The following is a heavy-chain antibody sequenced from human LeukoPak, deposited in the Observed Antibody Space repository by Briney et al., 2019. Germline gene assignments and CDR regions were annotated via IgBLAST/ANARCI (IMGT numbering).Heavy chain of an antibody. CDR2: IIPIFGMA. V-gene: IGHV1-69*10. Sequence: SVKVSCKASGGTFIIYAISWVRQAPGQGLEWMGRIIPIFGMANSTQKFQGRVTITADKSTSTAYMELSSLRTEDTAVYYCAKDSHYDLWSGYYSYYYGMDVWGQGTTVTVSS. CDR3: AKDSHYDLWSGYYSYYYGMDV. D-gene: IGHD3-3*01. J-gene: IGHJ6*02. CDR1: GGTFIIYA.